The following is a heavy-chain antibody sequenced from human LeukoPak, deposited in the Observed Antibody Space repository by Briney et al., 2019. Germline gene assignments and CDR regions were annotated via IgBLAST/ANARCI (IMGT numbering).Heavy chain of an antibody. V-gene: IGHV3-74*01. D-gene: IGHD5-12*01. CDR3: ARALGGYGHFDY. CDR2: INGDGSDT. CDR1: GFTFSNYW. J-gene: IGHJ4*02. Sequence: PGGSLRLSFAASGFTFSNYWMHWVRQAPGKGLVCVSRINGDGSDTNYAYSVRGRFTISRDNANNTLSLQMNSLSAEDTAVYYCARALGGYGHFDYWGQGTLVTVSS.